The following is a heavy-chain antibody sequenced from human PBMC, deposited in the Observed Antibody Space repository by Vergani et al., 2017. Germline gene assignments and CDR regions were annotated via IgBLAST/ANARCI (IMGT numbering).Heavy chain of an antibody. Sequence: QVQLQQWGAGLLKPSETLSLTCAVYGGSFSGYYWSWIRQPPGKGLEWIGEINHSGSTNYNPSLKSRVTISVDTSKNQFSLKLSSVTAADTAVYYCARGGYGSGSRGHGMDVWGQGTTVTVSS. V-gene: IGHV4-34*01. D-gene: IGHD3-10*01. CDR3: ARGGYGSGSRGHGMDV. J-gene: IGHJ6*02. CDR1: GGSFSGYY. CDR2: INHSGST.